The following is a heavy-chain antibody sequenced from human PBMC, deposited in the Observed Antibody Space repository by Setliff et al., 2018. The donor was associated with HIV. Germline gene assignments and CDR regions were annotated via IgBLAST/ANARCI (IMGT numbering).Heavy chain of an antibody. V-gene: IGHV4-4*07. CDR2: IYTSGSP. Sequence: SETLSLTCTVSGGSISSYYRSWIRQPAGKGLEWIGRIYTSGSPNHNPYLKSRVTMSVDTTKTQFSLKLSSVTAADTAVYYCARVQQWLHYFDYLGQGPLVTVSS. CDR3: ARVQQWLHYFDY. D-gene: IGHD6-19*01. J-gene: IGHJ4*02. CDR1: GGSISSYY.